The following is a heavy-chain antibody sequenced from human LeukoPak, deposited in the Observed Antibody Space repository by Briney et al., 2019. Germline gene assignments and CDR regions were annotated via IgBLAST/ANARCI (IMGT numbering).Heavy chain of an antibody. Sequence: SETLSLTCAVYGGSFSGYYWSWIRQPPGKGLEWIGEIDHSGSTNYNPSLKSRVTMSVDTSKNQFSLKLSSVTAADTAVYYCAREAAAGTGYYDYWGQGTLVTVSS. CDR1: GGSFSGYY. CDR2: IDHSGST. V-gene: IGHV4-34*01. D-gene: IGHD6-13*01. CDR3: AREAAAGTGYYDY. J-gene: IGHJ4*02.